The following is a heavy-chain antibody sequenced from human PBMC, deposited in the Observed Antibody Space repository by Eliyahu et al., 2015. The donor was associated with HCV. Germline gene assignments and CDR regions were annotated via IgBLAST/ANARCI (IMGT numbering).Heavy chain of an antibody. V-gene: IGHV4-39*01. CDR1: GGSISRSSYY. J-gene: IGHJ4*02. CDR2: IYYSGST. CDR3: ARHAGGNWGLSIDY. D-gene: IGHD4-23*01. Sequence: QLQLQESGPGLVKPSETLSLTCTVSGGSISRSSYYWGWIRQPPGKGLEWIGSIYYSGSTYYNPSLKSRVTISVDTSKNQFSLKLSSVTAADTAVYYCARHAGGNWGLSIDYWGQGTLVTVSS.